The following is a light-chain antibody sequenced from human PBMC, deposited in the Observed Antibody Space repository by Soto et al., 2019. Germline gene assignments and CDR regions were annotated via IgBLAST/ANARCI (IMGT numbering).Light chain of an antibody. CDR2: GAS. J-gene: IGKJ3*01. Sequence: IVMTQSPATLSVSPGERATLSCRASQSVGTDLAWYQQKPGQAPRRLIYGASTRATGIPARFSGSGSGTEFTLTINSLQSADLAVYYCHQDTDWPRFTFGPGTKVEIK. CDR1: QSVGTD. V-gene: IGKV3-15*01. CDR3: HQDTDWPRFT.